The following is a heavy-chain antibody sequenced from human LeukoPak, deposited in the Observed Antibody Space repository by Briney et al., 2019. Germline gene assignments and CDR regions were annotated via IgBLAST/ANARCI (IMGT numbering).Heavy chain of an antibody. D-gene: IGHD5-18*01. CDR2: ISAYNGNT. Sequence: ASVKVSCKASGYTFTSYGISWVRQAPGQGLEWMGWISAYNGNTNYAQKLQGRVTMTTDTSTSTAYMELRSLRSDDTAVYYCARLAEYSYGYWNDVFGYYYMDVWGKGTTVTVS. CDR3: ARLAEYSYGYWNDVFGYYYMDV. J-gene: IGHJ6*03. V-gene: IGHV1-18*01. CDR1: GYTFTSYG.